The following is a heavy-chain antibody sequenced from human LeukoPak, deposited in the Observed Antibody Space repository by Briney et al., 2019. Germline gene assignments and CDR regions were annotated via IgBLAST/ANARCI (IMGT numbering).Heavy chain of an antibody. D-gene: IGHD3-22*01. Sequence: SETLSLTCTVSGGSISSYYWSWIRQPPGKGLEWIGYIYYSGSTNYNPSLKSRVTISVDTSKNQFSLKLSSVTAADTAVYYCARAEGPNSSGYYYVGAFDIWGQGTMVTVSS. CDR3: ARAEGPNSSGYYYVGAFDI. J-gene: IGHJ3*02. V-gene: IGHV4-59*01. CDR1: GGSISSYY. CDR2: IYYSGST.